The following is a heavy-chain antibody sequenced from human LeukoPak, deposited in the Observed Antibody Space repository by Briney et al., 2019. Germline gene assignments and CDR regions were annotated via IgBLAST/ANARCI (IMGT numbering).Heavy chain of an antibody. CDR3: ARGVDYYGV. Sequence: SGTLSLTCTVSGGSISSRSFYWGWIRQPPGKGLEWIGSIYYSGGTYYNPSLKSRVTMSVDTSKNQFSLKLSSVTAADTAVYYCARGVDYYGVWGQGTLVTVSS. CDR2: IYYSGGT. V-gene: IGHV4-39*01. J-gene: IGHJ4*02. CDR1: GGSISSRSFY. D-gene: IGHD3-10*01.